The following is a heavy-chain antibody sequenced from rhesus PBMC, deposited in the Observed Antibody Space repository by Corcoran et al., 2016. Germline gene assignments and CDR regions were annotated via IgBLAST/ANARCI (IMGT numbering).Heavy chain of an antibody. CDR1: GGSISSSTS. D-gene: IGHD3-22*01. CDR2: FYGGSGST. J-gene: IGHJ4*01. V-gene: IGHV4S7*01. Sequence: QVQLQESGPGLVKPSETMSLTCAVSGGSISSSTSWSWIRQSPGKGLAWIGYFYGGSGSTSYNPSLKSRVTISTDTSKNQFSLKLSSGTAADTAVYYCARQRTGVIEASTWGQGVLVTVSS. CDR3: ARQRTGVIEAST.